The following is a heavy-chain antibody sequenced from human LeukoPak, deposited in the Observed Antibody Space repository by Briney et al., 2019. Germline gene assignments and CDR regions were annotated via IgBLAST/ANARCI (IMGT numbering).Heavy chain of an antibody. CDR2: ISSGSSYI. CDR1: GFTFTTYG. V-gene: IGHV3-21*01. Sequence: GGSLRLSCAASGFTFTTYGMNWVRQAPGKGPEWVSSISSGSSYIYYADSLKGRFTISRDDAKNSLYLQMNSLRDEDTAVYHCARYCGSSRCPFYYHMDVWGKGTTVTVSS. J-gene: IGHJ6*03. CDR3: ARYCGSSRCPFYYHMDV. D-gene: IGHD2-2*01.